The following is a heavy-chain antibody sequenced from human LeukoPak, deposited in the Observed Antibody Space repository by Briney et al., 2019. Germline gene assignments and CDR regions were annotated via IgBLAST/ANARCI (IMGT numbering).Heavy chain of an antibody. D-gene: IGHD4-23*01. CDR2: ISHSGDT. V-gene: IGHV4-34*01. CDR3: ARGSNSVAY. CDR1: GGSFSDSY. Sequence: KPSETLSLTCAVYGGSFSDSYWSWIRQPPGGGLEWVGEISHSGDTNYNPSLKSRVTISVDTSKNQFSLNLSSVTAADTAVYYCARGSNSVAYWGQGTLVTVSS. J-gene: IGHJ4*02.